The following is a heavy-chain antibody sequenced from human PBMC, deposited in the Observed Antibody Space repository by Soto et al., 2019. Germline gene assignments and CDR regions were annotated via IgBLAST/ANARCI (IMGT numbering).Heavy chain of an antibody. CDR3: ARPGTTTPPFPKL. J-gene: IGHJ4*02. Sequence: SETLALTCVVSGYSISSAYYWGWIRQPPGKGLEWIGSVYHSGSTYYNPSLKSRVTISVDTSKNHFSLKPRSVTAADSAVYYCARPGTTTPPFPKLWGQGPLVTVSS. CDR1: GYSISSAYY. V-gene: IGHV4-38-2*01. D-gene: IGHD1-1*01. CDR2: VYHSGST.